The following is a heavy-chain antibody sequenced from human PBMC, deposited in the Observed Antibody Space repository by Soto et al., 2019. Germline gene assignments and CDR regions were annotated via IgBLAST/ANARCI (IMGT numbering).Heavy chain of an antibody. CDR1: GGSISSGDYY. CDR2: IYYSGST. D-gene: IGHD4-17*01. V-gene: IGHV4-31*03. J-gene: IGHJ4*02. Sequence: SETLSLTCTVSGGSISSGDYYWSWIRQHPGKGLEWIGYIYYSGSTYYNPSLKSRVTISVDTSKNQFSLKLSSVTAADTAVYYCARGVTTVTTFGYWGQGTLVTVSS. CDR3: ARGVTTVTTFGY.